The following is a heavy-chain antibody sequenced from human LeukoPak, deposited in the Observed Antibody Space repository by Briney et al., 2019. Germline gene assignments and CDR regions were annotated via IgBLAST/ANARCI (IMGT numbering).Heavy chain of an antibody. J-gene: IGHJ4*02. CDR1: GYTLTELS. V-gene: IGHV1-24*01. CDR3: ATARWLHHAFDY. CDR2: FDPEDGET. D-gene: IGHD5-24*01. Sequence: ASVKVSCKVSGYTLTELSMHWVRQAPGKGLEWMGGFDPEDGETIYAQKFQGRVTMTEDTSTDTAYMELSSLRSEDTAVYYCATARWLHHAFDYWGQGTLVTVSS.